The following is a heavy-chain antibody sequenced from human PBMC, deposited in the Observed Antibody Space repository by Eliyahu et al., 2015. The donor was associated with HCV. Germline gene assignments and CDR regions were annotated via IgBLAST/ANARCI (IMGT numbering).Heavy chain of an antibody. Sequence: EVQLLESGGGWVQPGGSLRLSCAASGFKFSDYGMNWVRQTPGKGLEWVSTINYSGGNTHYADSVKGRFTISRDNSKSTLYLQMNSLRAEDTAIYYCTKDTGSFDYWGQGILVTVSS. CDR1: GFKFSDYG. J-gene: IGHJ4*02. CDR3: TKDTGSFDY. D-gene: IGHD3-10*01. CDR2: INYSGGNT. V-gene: IGHV3-23*01.